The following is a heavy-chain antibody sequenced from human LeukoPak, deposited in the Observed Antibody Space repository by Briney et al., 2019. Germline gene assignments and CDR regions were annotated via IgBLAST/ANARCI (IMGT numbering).Heavy chain of an antibody. J-gene: IGHJ4*02. CDR3: ARDAPREYYYDSSGYDY. CDR2: INHSGST. Sequence: SETLSLTCAVYGGSFSGYYWSWIRQPPGKGLEWIGEINHSGSTNYNPSLKSRVTISVDTSKNQFPLKLSSVTAADTAVYYCARDAPREYYYDSSGYDYWGQGTLVTVSS. D-gene: IGHD3-22*01. V-gene: IGHV4-34*01. CDR1: GGSFSGYY.